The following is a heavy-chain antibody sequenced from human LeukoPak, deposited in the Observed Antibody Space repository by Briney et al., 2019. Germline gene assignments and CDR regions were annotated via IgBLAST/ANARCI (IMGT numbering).Heavy chain of an antibody. D-gene: IGHD1-26*01. J-gene: IGHJ6*03. V-gene: IGHV4-39*07. CDR2: IYHSGST. Sequence: SETLSLTCTVSGGSISSSSYYWGWIRQPPGKGLEWIGSIYHSGSTYYNPSLKSRVTISVDTSKNQISLKLSSVTAADTAVYYCASGVGATNYYHYYIDVWGKGTTVTVSS. CDR3: ASGVGATNYYHYYIDV. CDR1: GGSISSSSYY.